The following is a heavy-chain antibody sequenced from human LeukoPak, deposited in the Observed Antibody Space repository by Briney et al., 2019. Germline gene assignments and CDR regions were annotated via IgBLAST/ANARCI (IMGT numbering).Heavy chain of an antibody. J-gene: IGHJ4*02. CDR2: INHSGST. V-gene: IGHV4-34*01. D-gene: IGHD6-13*01. CDR1: GGSFSGYY. CDR3: ARELQQNYFDY. Sequence: SETLSLTCAVYGGSFSGYYWSWIRQPPGKGLEWIGEINHSGSTNYNPSLKSRVTISVDTSKNQFSLKLSSVTAADTAVYYCARELQQNYFDYWGQGTLVTVSS.